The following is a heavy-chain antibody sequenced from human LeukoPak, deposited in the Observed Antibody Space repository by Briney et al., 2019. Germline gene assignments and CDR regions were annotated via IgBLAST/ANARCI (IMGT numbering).Heavy chain of an antibody. CDR1: GFTFISYS. D-gene: IGHD3-22*01. J-gene: IGHJ4*02. Sequence: GGSLRLSCAASGFTFISYSMNWVRQAPGKGLEWVSSISNSSPNIYYADSVKGRFTTSRDSAKDSLFLQMNSLRAEDTAVYYCARALHDSSGYYFDYWGQGTLVTVSS. CDR2: ISNSSPNI. CDR3: ARALHDSSGYYFDY. V-gene: IGHV3-21*01.